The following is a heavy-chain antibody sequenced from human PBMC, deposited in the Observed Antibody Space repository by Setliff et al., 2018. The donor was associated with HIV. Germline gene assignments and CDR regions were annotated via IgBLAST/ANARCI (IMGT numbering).Heavy chain of an antibody. CDR1: GGSISSGSYY. V-gene: IGHV4-61*02. CDR2: IYTTGGT. D-gene: IGHD6-13*01. J-gene: IGHJ4*02. Sequence: SETLSLTCTVSGGSISSGSYYWSWIRQPAGKGLEWIGRIYTTGGTNYNPALKSRVTMSIDTSKNQISLKLNSVTAADTATYYCARSNPGITAGLLAYWGPGTLVTVSS. CDR3: ARSNPGITAGLLAY.